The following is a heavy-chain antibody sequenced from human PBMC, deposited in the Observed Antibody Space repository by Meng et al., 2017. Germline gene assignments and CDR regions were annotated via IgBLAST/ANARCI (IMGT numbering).Heavy chain of an antibody. CDR3: ARDIRAYYYDSSGPYYYYGKDV. J-gene: IGHJ6*02. CDR1: GGTFSSYA. D-gene: IGHD3-22*01. CDR2: IIPIFGTA. V-gene: IGHV1-69*05. Sequence: SVKVSCKASGGTFSSYAISWVRQAPGQGLEWMGGIIPIFGTANYAQKFQGRVTITTDESTSTAYMELSSLRSEDTAVYYCARDIRAYYYDSSGPYYYYGKDVWGQG.